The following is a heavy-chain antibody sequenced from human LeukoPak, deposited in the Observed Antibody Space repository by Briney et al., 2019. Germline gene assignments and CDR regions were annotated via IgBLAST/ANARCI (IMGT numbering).Heavy chain of an antibody. J-gene: IGHJ4*02. CDR2: INTDGSST. D-gene: IGHD3-10*01. CDR3: ASGSGSYRPFDY. CDR1: GFSFSSYW. Sequence: PGGSLRLSCAASGFSFSSYWMHWVRQAPGKGLVWVSRINTDGSSTSYADSVKGRFTISRDNAKNTLYLQMNSLRAEDTAVYYCASGSGSYRPFDYWGQGTLVTVSS. V-gene: IGHV3-74*01.